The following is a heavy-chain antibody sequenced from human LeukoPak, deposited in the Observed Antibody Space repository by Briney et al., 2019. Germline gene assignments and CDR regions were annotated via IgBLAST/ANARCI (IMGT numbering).Heavy chain of an antibody. CDR2: IYTSGST. Sequence: SETLSLTCTVSGGSISSYYWSWIRQPAGKGLEWIGRIYTSGSTNCNPSLKSRVTMSVDTSKNQFSLKLSSVTAADTAVYYCARDTSSSWYFSRFDYWGQGTLVTVSS. CDR1: GGSISSYY. CDR3: ARDTSSSWYFSRFDY. J-gene: IGHJ4*02. D-gene: IGHD6-13*01. V-gene: IGHV4-4*07.